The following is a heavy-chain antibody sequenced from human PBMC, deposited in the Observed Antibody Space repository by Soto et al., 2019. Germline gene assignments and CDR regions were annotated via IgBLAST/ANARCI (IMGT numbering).Heavy chain of an antibody. D-gene: IGHD1-1*01. CDR3: ARAESTGYFDY. J-gene: IGHJ4*02. CDR1: GFTFYNFE. V-gene: IGHV3-48*03. CDR2: ISSSGSPI. Sequence: EVQLVESGGGLVQPGGSVRLSCGASGFTFYNFEMTWVRQAPGKGLEWVAHISSSGSPIYYADSMKDRITLSRDNAKNSLYLQMLSLRAEDTGLYYCARAESTGYFDYWGQGALVTVSS.